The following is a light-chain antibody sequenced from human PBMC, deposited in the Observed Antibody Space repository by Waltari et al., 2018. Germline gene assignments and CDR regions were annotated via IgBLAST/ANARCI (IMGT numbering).Light chain of an antibody. CDR2: GQN. J-gene: IGLJ2*01. CDR3: DSRDSSGNHEV. Sequence: SSELPPDPVLYVALGQTVRITCQGDSLRRSHASWYQQKPGQAPVLVIYGQNNRPSGIADRFSGSTSGNTASLTITGAQAEDEADYYCDSRDSSGNHEVFGGGTKLTVL. V-gene: IGLV3-19*01. CDR1: SLRRSH.